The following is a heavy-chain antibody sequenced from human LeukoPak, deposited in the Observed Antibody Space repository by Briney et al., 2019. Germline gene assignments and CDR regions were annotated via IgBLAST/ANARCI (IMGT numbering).Heavy chain of an antibody. D-gene: IGHD3-22*01. V-gene: IGHV3-30*18. J-gene: IGHJ4*02. Sequence: SGGSLRLSCAASGFTFGSYRMHWVRQAPGKGLEWVAVISYDGSNKYYADSVKGRFTISRDNSKNTLYLQMNSLRAEDTAVYYCAKDVLDYFNSSGPLDYWGQGILVTVSS. CDR1: GFTFGSYR. CDR3: AKDVLDYFNSSGPLDY. CDR2: ISYDGSNK.